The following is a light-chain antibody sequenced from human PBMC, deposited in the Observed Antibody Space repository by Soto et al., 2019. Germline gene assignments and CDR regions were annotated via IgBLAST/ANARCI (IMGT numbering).Light chain of an antibody. V-gene: IGKV1-39*01. CDR3: QQTYSFPWT. CDR2: TAS. J-gene: IGKJ1*01. Sequence: DFQMTQSPSSLSASVGDRVTISCRASQGISEYLSWFQQKPGEAPKLLINTASTLQSGVPIRFSGAGSRTHFSLTISGLQPEDSATYYCQQTYSFPWTFGQGTRVDIK. CDR1: QGISEY.